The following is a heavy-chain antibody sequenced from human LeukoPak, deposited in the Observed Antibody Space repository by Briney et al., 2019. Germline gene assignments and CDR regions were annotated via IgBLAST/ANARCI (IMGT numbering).Heavy chain of an antibody. J-gene: IGHJ4*02. V-gene: IGHV1-2*02. CDR2: INPNSGGT. Sequence: GASVKVSCKPSGYTFTGYYMHWVRQAPGQGLEWMGWINPNSGGTNYAQKFQGRVTMTRDTSISTAYMELSRLRSDDTAVYYCARDFSGVVAIGYYFDYWGKGSLVSVSS. D-gene: IGHD2-2*01. CDR3: ARDFSGVVAIGYYFDY. CDR1: GYTFTGYY.